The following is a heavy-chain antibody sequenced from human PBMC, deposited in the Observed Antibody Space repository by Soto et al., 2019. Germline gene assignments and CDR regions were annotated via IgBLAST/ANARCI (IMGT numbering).Heavy chain of an antibody. CDR1: GFTFSSYA. CDR3: AKADVLRFLEGPTPPYNWFDP. Sequence: EVQLLESGGGLVQPGGSLRLSCAASGFTFSSYAMSWVRQAPGKGLEWVSAISGSGGSTYYADSVKGRFTISRDNSKNTLYLQMNSLRAEDTAVYYCAKADVLRFLEGPTPPYNWFDPWGQGTLVTVSS. D-gene: IGHD3-3*01. J-gene: IGHJ5*02. CDR2: ISGSGGST. V-gene: IGHV3-23*01.